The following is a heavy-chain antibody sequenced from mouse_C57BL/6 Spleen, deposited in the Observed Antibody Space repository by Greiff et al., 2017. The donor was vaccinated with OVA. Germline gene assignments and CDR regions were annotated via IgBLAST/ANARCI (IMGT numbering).Heavy chain of an antibody. V-gene: IGHV2-5*01. D-gene: IGHD4-1*01. J-gene: IGHJ4*01. CDR3: AKRDLTGDYAMDY. Sequence: VQLQQSGPGLVQPSQSLSITCTVSGFSLTSYGVHWVRQSPGKGLEWLGVIWRGGSTDYNAAFMSRLSITKDNSKSQVFFKMNSLQADDTAIYYCAKRDLTGDYAMDYWGQGTSVTVSS. CDR2: IWRGGST. CDR1: GFSLTSYG.